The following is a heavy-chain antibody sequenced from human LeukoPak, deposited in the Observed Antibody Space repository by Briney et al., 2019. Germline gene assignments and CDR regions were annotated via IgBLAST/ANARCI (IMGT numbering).Heavy chain of an antibody. Sequence: PGGSLRLSCAASGFTFSSYAMSWVRQAPGKGLEWVSAISGSGGSTYYADSVKGRFTISRDNSKNTLYLQMNSLRAEDTAVYYCATLLRYFDWLSPLYFDYWGQGTLVTVSS. V-gene: IGHV3-23*01. D-gene: IGHD3-9*01. CDR3: ATLLRYFDWLSPLYFDY. J-gene: IGHJ4*02. CDR1: GFTFSSYA. CDR2: ISGSGGST.